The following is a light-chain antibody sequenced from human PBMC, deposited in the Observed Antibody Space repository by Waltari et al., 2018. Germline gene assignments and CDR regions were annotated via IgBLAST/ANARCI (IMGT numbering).Light chain of an antibody. CDR1: SSDVGRYNY. J-gene: IGLJ2*01. CDR3: SSHSNSGSYVV. CDR2: DVS. V-gene: IGLV2-14*03. Sequence: QSALTQSASVSGSPGQSITISCTGTSSDVGRYNYVSWYQQHPGKAPKLMIYDVSYRPSGVSDRFSGSKSGNTASLTISGLQAEDEADYYCSSHSNSGSYVVFGGGTKLTVL.